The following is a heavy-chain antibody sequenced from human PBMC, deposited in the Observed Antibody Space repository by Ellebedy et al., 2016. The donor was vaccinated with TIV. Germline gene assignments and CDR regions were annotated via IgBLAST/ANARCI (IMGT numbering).Heavy chain of an antibody. Sequence: SETLSLTCAVYGGSFSGYYWSWIRQPPGKGLEWIGEINHSGNTNYNPSLKSRVTISVDTSKNQSSLNLNSVTAADTAAYYCARGGTFSHGLWYFDYWGQGTLVTVSS. D-gene: IGHD5-18*01. CDR2: INHSGNT. CDR1: GGSFSGYY. J-gene: IGHJ4*02. CDR3: ARGGTFSHGLWYFDY. V-gene: IGHV4-34*01.